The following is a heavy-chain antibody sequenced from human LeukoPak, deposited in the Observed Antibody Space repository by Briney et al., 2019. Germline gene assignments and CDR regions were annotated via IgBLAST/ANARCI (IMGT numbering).Heavy chain of an antibody. CDR2: IYYSGST. V-gene: IGHV4-30-4*01. J-gene: IGHJ6*02. Sequence: PSQTLSLTCTVSGGSLSSGDYYWRWVRQPPGRGLEWVGYIYYSGSTYYNPSLKSRVTISVDTSKNQFSLKLSSVTAADTAVYYCARDSPGYYYGMDVWGQGTTVTVSS. CDR3: ARDSPGYYYGMDV. CDR1: GGSLSSGDYY.